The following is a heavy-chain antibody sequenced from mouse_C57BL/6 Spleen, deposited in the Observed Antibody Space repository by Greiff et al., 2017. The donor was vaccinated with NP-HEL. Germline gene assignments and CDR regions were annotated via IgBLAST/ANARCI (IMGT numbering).Heavy chain of an antibody. CDR2: IYPGDGDT. J-gene: IGHJ1*03. CDR1: GYAFSSSW. Sequence: QVQLQQSGPELVKPGASVKISCKASGYAFSSSWMNWVKQRPGKGLEWIGRIYPGDGDTNYNGKFKGKATLTADKSSSTAYMQLSSLTSEDSAVYFCARHGNYGYWYFDVWGTGTTVTVSS. D-gene: IGHD2-1*01. V-gene: IGHV1-82*01. CDR3: ARHGNYGYWYFDV.